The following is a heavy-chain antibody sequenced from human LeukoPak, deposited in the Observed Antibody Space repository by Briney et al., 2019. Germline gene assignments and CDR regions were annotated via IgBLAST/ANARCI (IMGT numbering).Heavy chain of an antibody. D-gene: IGHD6-6*01. CDR3: AKDLGAIAAPFDY. Sequence: GRSLRLSCAASGFTFSSYAMSWFRQAPGKGLEWVSAISGSGGSTYYADSVKGRFTISRDNSKNTLYLQMNSLRAEDTAVYYCAKDLGAIAAPFDYWGQGTLVTVSS. J-gene: IGHJ4*02. CDR2: ISGSGGST. CDR1: GFTFSSYA. V-gene: IGHV3-23*01.